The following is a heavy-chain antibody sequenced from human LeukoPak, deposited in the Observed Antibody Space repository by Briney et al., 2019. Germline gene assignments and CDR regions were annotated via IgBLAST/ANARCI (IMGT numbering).Heavy chain of an antibody. Sequence: GRSLRLSCAASGFTFSSYWMSWVRQAPGKGLEWVANINRDGSEKYYVDSVKGRFTISRDNAKNSLYLQMNSLRAEDTAVYYCARDARYFDWLLSRYFDYWGQGTLVTVSS. V-gene: IGHV3-7*01. D-gene: IGHD3-9*01. J-gene: IGHJ4*02. CDR3: ARDARYFDWLLSRYFDY. CDR2: INRDGSEK. CDR1: GFTFSSYW.